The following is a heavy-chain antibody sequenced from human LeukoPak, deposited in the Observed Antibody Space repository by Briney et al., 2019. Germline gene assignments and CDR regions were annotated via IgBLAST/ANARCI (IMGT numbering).Heavy chain of an antibody. V-gene: IGHV1-2*02. CDR1: GYTFTAYY. CDR3: AREDRYCSGGSCYSAGYGMDV. J-gene: IGHJ6*02. Sequence: ASVKVSCKASGYTFTAYYMHWVRQAPGQGLEWMGWINPNSGGTNYAQKFQGRVTMTRDTSISTAYMELSRLRSDDTAVYYCAREDRYCSGGSCYSAGYGMDVWGQGTTVTVSS. D-gene: IGHD2-15*01. CDR2: INPNSGGT.